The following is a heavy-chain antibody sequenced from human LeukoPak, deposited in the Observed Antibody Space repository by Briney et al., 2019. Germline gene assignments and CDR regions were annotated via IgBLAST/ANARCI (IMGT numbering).Heavy chain of an antibody. CDR1: GFTFSSYA. CDR3: AKDRTTVTTLIDY. J-gene: IGHJ4*02. V-gene: IGHV3-23*01. Sequence: GGSLRLSCAASGFTFSSYAMRWVGQAPGKGLEGVSAISGSGGRTYYADSVNGRFTISRDNSKNTLYLQMTSLRAEDTAVYYCAKDRTTVTTLIDYWGQGTLVTVSS. D-gene: IGHD4-17*01. CDR2: ISGSGGRT.